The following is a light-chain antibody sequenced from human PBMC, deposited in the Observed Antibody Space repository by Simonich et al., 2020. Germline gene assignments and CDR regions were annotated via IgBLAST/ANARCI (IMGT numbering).Light chain of an antibody. CDR3: QQYNNWPRRT. CDR1: QSVSSN. CDR2: GAS. J-gene: IGKJ1*01. Sequence: EIVMTQSPATLSVSPGERATLSCRASQSVSSNLAWYQQKPGKAPRLLIYGASTRATGIPASFIGSGSGTEFTLTISSMQSEDFAVYYCQQYNNWPRRTFGQGTKVEIK. V-gene: IGKV3-15*01.